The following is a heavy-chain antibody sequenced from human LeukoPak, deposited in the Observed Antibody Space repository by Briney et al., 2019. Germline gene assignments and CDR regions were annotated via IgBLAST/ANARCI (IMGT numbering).Heavy chain of an antibody. Sequence: GGSLRLSCAASGFTFSRYGMHWVRQAPGKGLEWVAVIWYDGSNKYYADSVKGRFTISRDNSKNTLYLQMNSLGAEDTAVYYCAKAYCIAADGTLDYWGQGTLVTVSS. CDR2: IWYDGSNK. J-gene: IGHJ4*02. V-gene: IGHV3-33*06. CDR1: GFTFSRYG. D-gene: IGHD6-13*01. CDR3: AKAYCIAADGTLDY.